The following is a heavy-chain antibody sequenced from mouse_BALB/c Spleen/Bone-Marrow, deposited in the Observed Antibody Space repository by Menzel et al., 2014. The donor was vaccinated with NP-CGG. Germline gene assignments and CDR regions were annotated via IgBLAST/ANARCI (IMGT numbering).Heavy chain of an antibody. V-gene: IGHV1-7*01. Sequence: QVQLQQSGAELAKPGASVKMSCKASGYTFTSYWMHWVKQRPGQGLEWIGYINPSTGYTEYNQKFKDKATLTADKSSSTVYMHLSRLTSEHSAVYYCVYDIYSFSYWGQGTLVTVSA. CDR1: GYTFTSYW. CDR3: VYDIYSFSY. J-gene: IGHJ3*01. D-gene: IGHD2-3*01. CDR2: INPSTGYT.